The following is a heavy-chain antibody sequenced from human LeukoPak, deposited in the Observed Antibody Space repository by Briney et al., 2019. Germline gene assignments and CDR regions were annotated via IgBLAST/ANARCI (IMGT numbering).Heavy chain of an antibody. CDR2: IKQDGSKI. J-gene: IGHJ6*02. CDR3: ARERWDLIIGIYKKYGLNV. CDR1: GFPHSRYR. V-gene: IGHV3-7*01. Sequence: GGSLRLSCLASGFPHSRYRMTCVREARGKALECVANIKQDGSKISYVDSVKGRFTISRDNAKISLYLQMNNLSGEDTAVYYCARERWDLIIGIYKKYGLNVWGQGTTVTVSS. D-gene: IGHD5-12*01.